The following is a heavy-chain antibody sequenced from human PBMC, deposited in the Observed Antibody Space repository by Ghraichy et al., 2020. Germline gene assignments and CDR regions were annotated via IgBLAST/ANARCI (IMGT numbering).Heavy chain of an antibody. CDR1: GFTFSNYW. CDR3: ARPGVALAGTASPWYFDY. J-gene: IGHJ4*02. D-gene: IGHD6-19*01. Sequence: GESLNISCAASGFTFSNYWMTWVRQAPGKGLEWVANIKRDGSEKYYVESVKGRFTISRDNAQNSLHLQMNNLRIEDTAIYYCARPGVALAGTASPWYFDYWGQGTLVTVSS. CDR2: IKRDGSEK. V-gene: IGHV3-7*03.